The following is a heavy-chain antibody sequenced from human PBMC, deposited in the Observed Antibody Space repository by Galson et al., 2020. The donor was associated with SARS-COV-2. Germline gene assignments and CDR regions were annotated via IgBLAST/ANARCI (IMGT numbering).Heavy chain of an antibody. CDR1: EFTLSDHA. Sequence: GGSLRLSCAASEFTLSDHAMHWVRQAPGKGLEWVAQIFFDGSEKYYGDSGRGRFTISRDSSKNTVYLQMNNLRVDDTAVYYCARDGQSSRGWAFDYWGQGTLLTVSS. D-gene: IGHD6-19*01. CDR3: ARDGQSSRGWAFDY. CDR2: IFFDGSEK. V-gene: IGHV3-33*01. J-gene: IGHJ4*02.